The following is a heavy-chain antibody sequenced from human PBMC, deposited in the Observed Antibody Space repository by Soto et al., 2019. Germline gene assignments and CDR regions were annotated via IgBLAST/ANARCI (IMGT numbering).Heavy chain of an antibody. CDR1: GYSFTSYW. CDR3: ASSIAATHSRYSYGMDV. V-gene: IGHV5-10-1*01. D-gene: IGHD6-25*01. CDR2: IDPSDSYT. J-gene: IGHJ6*02. Sequence: GESLKISCKGSGYSFTSYWISWVRQMPGKGLEWMGRIDPSDSYTNYSPSFQGHVTISADKSISTAYLQWSSLKASDTAMYYCASSIAATHSRYSYGMDVWGQGTTVTVSS.